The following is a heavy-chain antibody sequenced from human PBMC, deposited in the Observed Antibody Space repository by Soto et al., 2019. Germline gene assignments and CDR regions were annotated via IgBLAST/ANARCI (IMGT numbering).Heavy chain of an antibody. Sequence: GESLKISCAASGFTFSSYAMHWVRQAPGKGLEWVAVISYDGSNKYYADSVKGRFTISRDNSKNTLYLQMNSLRAEDTAVYYCASDYYDSSGYYYFDYWGQGTLVNVSS. CDR3: ASDYYDSSGYYYFDY. CDR1: GFTFSSYA. J-gene: IGHJ4*02. D-gene: IGHD3-22*01. CDR2: ISYDGSNK. V-gene: IGHV3-30-3*01.